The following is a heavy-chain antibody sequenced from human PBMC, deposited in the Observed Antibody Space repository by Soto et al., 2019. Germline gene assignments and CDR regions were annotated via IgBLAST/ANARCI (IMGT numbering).Heavy chain of an antibody. J-gene: IGHJ4*02. CDR2: IYYSGST. Sequence: SETLSLTCTVSGGSISSYYWSWIRQPPGRGLEWIGYIYYSGSTNYNPSLKSRVTISVDTSKNQFSLKLSSVTAADTAVYYCAGRYGDYFDFWGQGTLVTVSS. D-gene: IGHD4-17*01. V-gene: IGHV4-59*08. CDR1: GGSISSYY. CDR3: AGRYGDYFDF.